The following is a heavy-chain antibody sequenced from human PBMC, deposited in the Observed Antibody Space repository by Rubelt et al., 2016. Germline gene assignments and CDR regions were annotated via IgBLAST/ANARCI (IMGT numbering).Heavy chain of an antibody. D-gene: IGHD5-12*01. CDR3: ARVSSYDPFYYYGMDV. J-gene: IGHJ6*02. CDR2: ISAYNGNT. Sequence: WVRQAPGQGLEWMGWISAYNGNTNYAQKLQGRVTMTTDTSTSTAYMELRSLRSDDTAVYYCARVSSYDPFYYYGMDVWGQGTTVTVSS. V-gene: IGHV1-18*01.